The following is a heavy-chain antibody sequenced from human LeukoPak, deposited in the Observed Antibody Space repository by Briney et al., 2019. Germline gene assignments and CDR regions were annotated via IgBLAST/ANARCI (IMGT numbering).Heavy chain of an antibody. V-gene: IGHV3-7*01. D-gene: IGHD6-13*01. Sequence: GGALRLSCAASGFTFSTYWMTWVRQAPGQGLEWVANIEQNGGEKNYVDSVKGRFTISRDNAKNSLYLQINSLRAEDTAVYYCATYRTRRSNSLDFRGRGTLVTVSS. CDR1: GFTFSTYW. CDR2: IEQNGGEK. CDR3: ATYRTRRSNSLDF. J-gene: IGHJ4*02.